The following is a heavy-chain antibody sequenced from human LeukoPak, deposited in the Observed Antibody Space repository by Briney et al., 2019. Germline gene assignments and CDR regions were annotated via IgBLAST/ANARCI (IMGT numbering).Heavy chain of an antibody. CDR1: GGSISSSSYY. CDR2: IYYSGST. V-gene: IGHV4-61*01. D-gene: IGHD6-19*01. CDR3: ARDSALAQAVMDY. J-gene: IGHJ4*02. Sequence: PSETLSLTCTVSGGSISSSSYYWGWIRQPPGKGLEWIGYIYYSGSTNYNPSLKSRVTISVDTSKNQFSMKLSSVTAADTAVYYCARDSALAQAVMDYWGQGTLVTVSS.